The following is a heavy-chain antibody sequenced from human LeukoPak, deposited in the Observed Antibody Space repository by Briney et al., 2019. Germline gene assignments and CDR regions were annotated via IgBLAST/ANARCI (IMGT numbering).Heavy chain of an antibody. CDR1: GGTFSSYA. J-gene: IGHJ4*02. D-gene: IGHD5-18*01. CDR3: ARDAPLEDTAMAADY. V-gene: IGHV1-69*04. Sequence: VASVKVSCKASGGTFSSYAISWVRQAPGQGLEWMGRIIPILGIANYAQKFQGRVTITADKSTSTAYMELSSLRSEDTAVYYCARDAPLEDTAMAADYWGQGTLVTVTS. CDR2: IIPILGIA.